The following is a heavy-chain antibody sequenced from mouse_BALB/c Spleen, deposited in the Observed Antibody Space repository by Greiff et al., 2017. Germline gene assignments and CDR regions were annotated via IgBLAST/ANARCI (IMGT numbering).Heavy chain of an antibody. CDR2: ISSGSSTI. Sequence: DVQLVESGGGLVQPGGSRKLSCAASGFTFSSFGMHWVRQAPEKGLEWVAYISSGSSTIYYADTVKGRFTISRDNPKNTLFLQMTSLRSEDTAMYYCARGGDYDWFAYWGQGTLVTVSA. J-gene: IGHJ3*01. D-gene: IGHD2-4*01. CDR3: ARGGDYDWFAY. CDR1: GFTFSSFG. V-gene: IGHV5-17*02.